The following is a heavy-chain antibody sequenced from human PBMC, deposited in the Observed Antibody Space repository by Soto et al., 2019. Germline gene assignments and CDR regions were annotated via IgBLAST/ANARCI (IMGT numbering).Heavy chain of an antibody. CDR3: ARQIYDSDTGPNFQYYFDS. D-gene: IGHD3-22*01. CDR1: GYSFAGYW. J-gene: IGHJ4*02. CDR2: IDPSDSQT. V-gene: IGHV5-10-1*01. Sequence: PGESLKISCKGSGYSFAGYWITWVRQKPGKGLEWMGRIDPSDSQTYYSPSFRGHVTISATKSITTVFLQWSSLRASDTAMYYCARQIYDSDTGPNFQYYFDSWVQGALVTVSS.